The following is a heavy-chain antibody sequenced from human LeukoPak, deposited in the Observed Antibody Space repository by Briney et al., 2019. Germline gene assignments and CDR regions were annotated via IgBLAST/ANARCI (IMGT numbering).Heavy chain of an antibody. CDR1: GGSISSSSFY. CDR2: RDYTVNI. CDR3: ASPDYGGNSGY. V-gene: IGHV4-39*07. Sequence: SETLSLTCTVSGGSISSSSFYWAWIRQSPGKGLEWIGGRDYTVNIYYSPSLKSRVTISVDTSKNQFSLKLSSVTAADTAVYYCASPDYGGNSGYWGQGTLVTVSS. D-gene: IGHD4-23*01. J-gene: IGHJ4*02.